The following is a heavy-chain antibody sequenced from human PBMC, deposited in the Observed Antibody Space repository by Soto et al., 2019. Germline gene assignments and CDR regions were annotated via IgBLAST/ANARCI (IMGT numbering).Heavy chain of an antibody. J-gene: IGHJ5*02. CDR3: ARGPLVVLNYCPS. CDR1: GGTFRNYP. Sequence: QVQLVQSGPEVKKPGSSVKVSCKASGGTFRNYPINWVRQAPGQGLEWMGSIFPLTDIPDYAQNFQARLTISADRSTSTAYMELNSLTSDDTAMYFCARGPLVVLNYCPSWGQGTLVTVSS. CDR2: IFPLTDIP. D-gene: IGHD1-7*01. V-gene: IGHV1-69*02.